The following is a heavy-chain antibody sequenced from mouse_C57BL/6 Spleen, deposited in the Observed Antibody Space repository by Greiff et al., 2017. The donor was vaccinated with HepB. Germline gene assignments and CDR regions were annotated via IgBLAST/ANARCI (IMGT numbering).Heavy chain of an antibody. V-gene: IGHV1-81*01. CDR3: ARFGKNGYYLFDY. J-gene: IGHJ2*01. Sequence: VQLQQSGAELARPGASVKLSCKASGYTFTSYGISWVKQRPGQGLEWIGEIYPRSGNTYYNEKFKGKTTLTADKSSSTAYMELRSLTSEDSAVYFCARFGKNGYYLFDYWGQGTTLTVSS. CDR1: GYTFTSYG. D-gene: IGHD2-3*01. CDR2: IYPRSGNT.